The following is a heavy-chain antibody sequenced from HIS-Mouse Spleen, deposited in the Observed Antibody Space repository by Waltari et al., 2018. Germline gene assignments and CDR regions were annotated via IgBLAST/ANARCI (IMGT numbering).Heavy chain of an antibody. CDR1: GCTFSSYG. Sequence: QVQLVESGGGVVQPGRSLRPSCAASGCTFSSYGMHRVRRDPGKGLEWVAVISYDGSNKYYADSVKGRFTISRDNSKNTLYLQMNSLRAEDTAVYYCAKDRGTRILNDANYDSSGDYWGQGTLVTVSS. J-gene: IGHJ4*02. V-gene: IGHV3-30*18. CDR3: AKDRGTRILNDANYDSSGDY. CDR2: ISYDGSNK. D-gene: IGHD3-22*01.